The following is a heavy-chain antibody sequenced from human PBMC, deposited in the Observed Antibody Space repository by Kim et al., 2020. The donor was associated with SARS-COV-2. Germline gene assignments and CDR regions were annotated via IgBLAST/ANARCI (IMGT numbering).Heavy chain of an antibody. V-gene: IGHV1-24*01. CDR3: ATLDSSGYYKEYYFDY. J-gene: IGHJ4*02. CDR1: GYTLTELS. D-gene: IGHD3-22*01. Sequence: ASVKVSCKVSGYTLTELSMHWVRQAPGKGLEWMGGFYPEDGETLYAQKFQGRVTMTEDTSTDTAYMDLSSLRSEDTAVYYCATLDSSGYYKEYYFDYWGQGTLVTVSS. CDR2: FYPEDGET.